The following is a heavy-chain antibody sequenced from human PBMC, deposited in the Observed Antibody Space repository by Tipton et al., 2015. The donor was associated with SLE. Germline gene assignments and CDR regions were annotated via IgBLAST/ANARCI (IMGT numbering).Heavy chain of an antibody. CDR1: GGSITSSSYF. J-gene: IGHJ3*02. V-gene: IGHV4-39*07. CDR3: ARDRDIVLEPVPIPPAFDI. CDR2: INTGGGT. D-gene: IGHD2-8*02. Sequence: TLSLTCTVSGGSITSSSYFWGWIRQSPGKGLEWIGNINTGGGTYRNPSLMSRVTISVDTSRNHFSLKLTSVTAADTAVYFCARDRDIVLEPVPIPPAFDIGGQGTTVTVSS.